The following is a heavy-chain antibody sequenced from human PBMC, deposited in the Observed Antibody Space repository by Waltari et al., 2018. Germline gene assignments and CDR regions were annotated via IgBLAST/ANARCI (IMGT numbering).Heavy chain of an antibody. V-gene: IGHV3-48*01. Sequence: EVQLVESGGGLVQPGGSMRLSCAASGFNYSSYSMNWVRQAPGKGLGWVSYIDSRSITIYYADSVKGRFTISRDNAKNSRYRQMNSLRAEDTAVYYCARELWGREGSTGRGGYWGQGTLVTVSS. CDR3: ARELWGREGSTGRGGY. CDR2: IDSRSITI. J-gene: IGHJ4*02. D-gene: IGHD3-16*01. CDR1: GFNYSSYS.